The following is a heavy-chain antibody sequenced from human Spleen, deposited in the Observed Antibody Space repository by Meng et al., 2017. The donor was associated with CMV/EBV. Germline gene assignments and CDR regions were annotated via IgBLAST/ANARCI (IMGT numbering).Heavy chain of an antibody. CDR1: GYTFTSYG. Sequence: ASVKVSCKASGYTFTSYGISWVRQAPGQGLEWMGWISAYNGNTNYAQKLQGRVTMTTDTSTSTAYMELRSLRSDDTAVYYCVTSGGINMLKTKGDFYGMDVWGQGTSVTVSS. V-gene: IGHV1-18*01. CDR3: VTSGGINMLKTKGDFYGMDV. J-gene: IGHJ6*02. CDR2: ISAYNGNT. D-gene: IGHD3-16*01.